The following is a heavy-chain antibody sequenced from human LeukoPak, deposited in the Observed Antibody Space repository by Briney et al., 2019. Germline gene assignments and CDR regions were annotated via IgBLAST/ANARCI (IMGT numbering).Heavy chain of an antibody. J-gene: IGHJ6*02. Sequence: GGSLRLSCAASGFSVSDSDMSWVRQAPGRGLEWVSVLYYGGDTHYADSVKGRFTISRDNSKHTLYLQMNYLRAEDTAVYYCARNAYGAQTPSNVWGQGTTVTVSS. CDR1: GFSVSDSD. V-gene: IGHV3-66*01. CDR3: ARNAYGAQTPSNV. CDR2: LYYGGDT. D-gene: IGHD4-17*01.